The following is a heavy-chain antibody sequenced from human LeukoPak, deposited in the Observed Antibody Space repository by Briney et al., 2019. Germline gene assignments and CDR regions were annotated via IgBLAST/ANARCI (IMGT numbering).Heavy chain of an antibody. V-gene: IGHV3-7*01. Sequence: PGGSLRLSCAASGFTFGAYWMSWFRQAPGKGPEWVASIKDDGSAQFYVDSLEGRFTISRDNAKNTRYLQMDTMRVEDTAVYYCARHIVGEQNFDYWSQGTLVTVSS. CDR2: IKDDGSAQ. CDR1: GFTFGAYW. D-gene: IGHD3-16*02. J-gene: IGHJ4*02. CDR3: ARHIVGEQNFDY.